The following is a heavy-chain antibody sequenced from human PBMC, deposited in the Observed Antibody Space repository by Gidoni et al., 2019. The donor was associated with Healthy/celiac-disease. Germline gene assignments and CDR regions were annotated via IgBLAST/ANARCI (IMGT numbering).Heavy chain of an antibody. D-gene: IGHD3-10*01. CDR3: ARGFYGSGSYYNRGYYYYGMDV. CDR2: IIPSFGTA. V-gene: IGHV1-69*01. Sequence: QVQLVQSGAEVKKPGSSVKVSCKASGGTFSSYAISWVRQAPGQGLEWMGGIIPSFGTANYAQKFQGRVTITADESTSTAYMELSSLRSEDTAVYYCARGFYGSGSYYNRGYYYYGMDVWGQGTTVTVSS. CDR1: GGTFSSYA. J-gene: IGHJ6*02.